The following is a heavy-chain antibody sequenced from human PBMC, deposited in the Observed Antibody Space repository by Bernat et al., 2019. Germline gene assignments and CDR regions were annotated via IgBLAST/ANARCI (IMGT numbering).Heavy chain of an antibody. D-gene: IGHD5-18*01. CDR3: ARGRNPWIQLWFSYYFDY. CDR2: INHSGST. V-gene: IGHV4-34*01. CDR1: GFTFSSYA. Sequence: VQLLESGGGLVQPGGSLRLSCAASGFTFSSYAMSWVRQAPGKGLEWIGEINHSGSTNYNPSLKSRVTISVDTSKNQFSLKLSSVTAADTAVYYCARGRNPWIQLWFSYYFDYWGQGTLVTVSS. J-gene: IGHJ4*02.